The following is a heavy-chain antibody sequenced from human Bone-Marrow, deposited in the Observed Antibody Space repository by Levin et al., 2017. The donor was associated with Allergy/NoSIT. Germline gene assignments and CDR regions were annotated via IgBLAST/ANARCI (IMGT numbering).Heavy chain of an antibody. Sequence: GESLKISCVVSGFTFSNYNMNWVRQAPGKGLEWVSYISSSSTIYYADSVKGRFTISRDNAKSSLFLQMNSLRAEDTAVYYCAGAFDIWGQGTMVTVSS. CDR3: AGAFDI. CDR1: GFTFSNYN. CDR2: ISSSSTI. V-gene: IGHV3-48*01. J-gene: IGHJ3*02.